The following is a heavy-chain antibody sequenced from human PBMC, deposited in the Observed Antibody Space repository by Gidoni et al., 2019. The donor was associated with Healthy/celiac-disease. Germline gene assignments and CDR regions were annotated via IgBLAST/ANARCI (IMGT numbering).Heavy chain of an antibody. Sequence: QVQLVESGGGVVQPGRSLRLSCAASGFTFSSYGMPWVRQAPGKGLELVAVIWYDGSNKYYADSGKGRFTSSRDNSKNTLYLQMNSLRAEDTAVYYCARAGRITMVRGPTALFYYYYYMDVWGKGTTVTVSS. CDR1: GFTFSSYG. CDR3: ARAGRITMVRGPTALFYYYYYMDV. J-gene: IGHJ6*03. CDR2: IWYDGSNK. D-gene: IGHD3-10*01. V-gene: IGHV3-33*01.